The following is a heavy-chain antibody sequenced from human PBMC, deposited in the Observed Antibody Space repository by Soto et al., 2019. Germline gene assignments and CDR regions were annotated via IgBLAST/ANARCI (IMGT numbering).Heavy chain of an antibody. CDR1: GDTFSSYA. J-gene: IGHJ6*02. Sequence: SVKVSCKASGDTFSSYAISWVRQAPGKGLEWMGKIIPTFGRTNYGQKFQGRLTISADDSTSTAYMELTSLESDDTAVYYCAGDPRSSFAMDVWGQGTTVTVSS. V-gene: IGHV1-69*13. CDR3: AGDPRSSFAMDV. CDR2: IIPTFGRT. D-gene: IGHD3-10*01.